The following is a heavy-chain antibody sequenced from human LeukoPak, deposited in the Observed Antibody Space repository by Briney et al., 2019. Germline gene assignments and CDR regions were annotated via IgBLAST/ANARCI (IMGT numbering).Heavy chain of an antibody. CDR3: AKDINSWLLTGEFDY. V-gene: IGHV3-23*01. D-gene: IGHD2-15*01. J-gene: IGHJ4*02. CDR2: ISGSGGST. CDR1: GFTFGGYA. Sequence: GGSLRLSCAASGFTFGGYAMSWVRQAPGKGLEWVSVISGSGGSTNYADSVKGRFSISRDDSKTTLYLQMNSLRAEDTAIYYCAKDINSWLLTGEFDYWGQGTLVTVSS.